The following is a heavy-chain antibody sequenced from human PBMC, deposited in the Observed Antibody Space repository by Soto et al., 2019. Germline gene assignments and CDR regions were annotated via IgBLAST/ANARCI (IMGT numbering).Heavy chain of an antibody. J-gene: IGHJ4*02. D-gene: IGHD5-18*01. CDR2: INSDGSAT. V-gene: IGHV3-74*01. Sequence: EVQLVESGGGLVQPGGSLRLSCAASGFTFSNYWMHLVRQVPGKGLVWVSRINSDGSATSYADSVKGRFTISRDNAKNTLYLQMNSLRAEDTAVYFCTRARDTAMVPEYWGQGVLVTVSS. CDR1: GFTFSNYW. CDR3: TRARDTAMVPEY.